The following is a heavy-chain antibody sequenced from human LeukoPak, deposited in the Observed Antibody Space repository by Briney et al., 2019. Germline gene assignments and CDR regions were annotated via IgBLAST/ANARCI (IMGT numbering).Heavy chain of an antibody. CDR3: ARHSWYQLPKRSYYFDY. CDR2: IYYSGST. CDR1: GASISSYY. J-gene: IGHJ4*02. D-gene: IGHD2-2*01. Sequence: PSETLSLTCTVSGASISSYYWSWIRQPPGKGLEWIGYIYYSGSTNYNPSLKSRVTISVDTSKNQFSLKLSSVTAADTAVYYCARHSWYQLPKRSYYFDYWGQGTLVTVSS. V-gene: IGHV4-59*08.